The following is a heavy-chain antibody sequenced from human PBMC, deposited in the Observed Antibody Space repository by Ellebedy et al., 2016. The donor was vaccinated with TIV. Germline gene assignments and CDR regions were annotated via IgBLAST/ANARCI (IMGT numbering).Heavy chain of an antibody. Sequence: MPSETLSLTCIVSGGSINSRTYYWGWIRQPPGKGLEWIGSIYYSGSTNYNPSLKSRVTISVDTSKNQFSLQLSSVTAADTAVYYCARGGDGYNYISVEYWYFDLWGRGTLVTVSS. CDR1: GGSINSRTYY. CDR3: ARGGDGYNYISVEYWYFDL. CDR2: IYYSGST. J-gene: IGHJ2*01. V-gene: IGHV4-39*07. D-gene: IGHD5-24*01.